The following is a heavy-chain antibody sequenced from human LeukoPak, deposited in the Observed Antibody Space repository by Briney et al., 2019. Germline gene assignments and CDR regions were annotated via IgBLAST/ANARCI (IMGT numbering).Heavy chain of an antibody. V-gene: IGHV3-74*01. Sequence: PGGSLRLSCAASGFTFSSYWMHWVRQAPGKGLVWVSRINSDGSSTSYADSVKGRFAISRDNAKNTLYLQMNSLRAEDTAVYYCAREGRDYYDSSVSFDYWGQGTLVTVSS. CDR2: INSDGSST. CDR1: GFTFSSYW. CDR3: AREGRDYYDSSVSFDY. D-gene: IGHD3-22*01. J-gene: IGHJ4*02.